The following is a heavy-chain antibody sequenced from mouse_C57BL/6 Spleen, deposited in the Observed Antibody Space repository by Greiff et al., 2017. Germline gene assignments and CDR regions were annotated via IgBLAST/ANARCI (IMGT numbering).Heavy chain of an antibody. J-gene: IGHJ4*01. Sequence: EVQVVESGGGLVQPKGSLKLSCAASGFSFNTYAMNWVRQAPGKGLEWVARIRSKSNNYATYYADSVKDRFTISRDDSESMLYLQMNNLKTEETAMYYCVRLYYYAMDYWGQGTSVTVSS. CDR2: IRSKSNNYAT. V-gene: IGHV10-1*01. CDR3: VRLYYYAMDY. CDR1: GFSFNTYA.